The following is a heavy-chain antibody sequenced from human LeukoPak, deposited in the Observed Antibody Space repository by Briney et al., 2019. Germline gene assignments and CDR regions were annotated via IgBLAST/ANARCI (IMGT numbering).Heavy chain of an antibody. V-gene: IGHV3-23*01. CDR1: GFTFSTYA. Sequence: GGSLRLSCAASGFTFSTYAMSWVRQAPGKGLEWVSAITGSGGSTYYADSVKGRFTITRDNSKNTLYLQMNSLRAEDTAVYYCAKQDSYSSGPGYWGQGTLVTVSS. D-gene: IGHD6-19*01. J-gene: IGHJ4*01. CDR3: AKQDSYSSGPGY. CDR2: ITGSGGST.